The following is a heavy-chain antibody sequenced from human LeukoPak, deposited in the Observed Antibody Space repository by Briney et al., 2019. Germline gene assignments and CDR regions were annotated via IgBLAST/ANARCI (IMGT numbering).Heavy chain of an antibody. Sequence: SETLSLTCAVYGGSFSGYYWSWIRQPPGKGLEWIGEINHTGSTNYNPSLKSRVTISVDRSKNQFSLKLSSMTAADTAVYYCASFSYIVVVPAAMGVPFDIWGQGTMVTVSS. J-gene: IGHJ3*02. D-gene: IGHD2-2*01. CDR3: ASFSYIVVVPAAMGVPFDI. V-gene: IGHV4-34*01. CDR1: GGSFSGYY. CDR2: INHTGST.